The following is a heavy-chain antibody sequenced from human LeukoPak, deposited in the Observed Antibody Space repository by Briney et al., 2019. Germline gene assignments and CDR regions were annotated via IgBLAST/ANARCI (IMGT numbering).Heavy chain of an antibody. CDR1: GHTLTELS. Sequence: ASVKVSCQVSGHTLTELSMHWVRQAPGEGLEWLGGFDPEAGETISAQNFQGRVTLTEDSSTDTAYMELSSLRSEDTAMYFCATTTADYDVSLSGAFDIWGQGTMVTVSS. D-gene: IGHD3-10*01. V-gene: IGHV1-24*01. CDR2: FDPEAGET. J-gene: IGHJ3*02. CDR3: ATTTADYDVSLSGAFDI.